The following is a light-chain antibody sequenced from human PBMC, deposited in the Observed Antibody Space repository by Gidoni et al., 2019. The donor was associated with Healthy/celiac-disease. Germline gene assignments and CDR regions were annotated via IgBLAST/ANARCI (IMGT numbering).Light chain of an antibody. CDR2: GKN. J-gene: IGLJ2*01. CDR3: NSRDSSGNHVV. CDR1: SLRSYY. Sequence: SSELTQDPAVSLALGQTVRITCQGDSLRSYYASWYQQMPGQAPVLVIYGKNNRPSGIPDRFSGSSSGNTASLTITGAQAEDEADYYCNSRDSSGNHVVFGGGTKLTVL. V-gene: IGLV3-19*01.